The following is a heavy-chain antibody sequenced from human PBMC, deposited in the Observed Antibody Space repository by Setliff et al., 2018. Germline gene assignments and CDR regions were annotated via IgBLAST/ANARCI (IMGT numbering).Heavy chain of an antibody. CDR3: ARMSTSGPHYDY. V-gene: IGHV1-3*01. J-gene: IGHJ4*02. Sequence: GASVKVSCKASGYTFSTYAIHWVRQAHGQRPDWMGWINAGNGITKYSQKFQGRVTISRDTSATTVHMELSSLRSDDTAVYYCARMSTSGPHYDYWGQGTLVTVSS. D-gene: IGHD2-8*02. CDR2: INAGNGIT. CDR1: GYTFSTYA.